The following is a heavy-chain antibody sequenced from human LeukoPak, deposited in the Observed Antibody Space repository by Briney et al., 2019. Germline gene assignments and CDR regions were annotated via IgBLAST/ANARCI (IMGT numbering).Heavy chain of an antibody. J-gene: IGHJ4*02. V-gene: IGHV1-46*01. D-gene: IGHD4-17*01. CDR3: ARDEFGDFQGFDY. CDR2: INPSGGSTGGGST. CDR1: GYTFTSYY. Sequence: GASVKVSCKASGYTFTSYYMHWVRQAPGQGLGWMGIINPSGGSTGGGSTSYARKFQGRLTMTRDTSTSTVYMELSSLRSEDTAVYYCARDEFGDFQGFDYWGQGTRVIVSS.